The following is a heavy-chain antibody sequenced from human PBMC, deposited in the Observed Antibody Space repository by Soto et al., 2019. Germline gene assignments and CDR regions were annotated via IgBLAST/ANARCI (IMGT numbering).Heavy chain of an antibody. J-gene: IGHJ4*02. CDR1: GFTFTSSA. V-gene: IGHV1-58*01. D-gene: IGHD3-3*01. CDR3: AAEDITIFGVLTGLG. CDR2: IVVGSGNT. Sequence: SVKVSCKASGFTFTSSAVQWVRQARGQRLEWIGWIVVGSGNTNYAQKFQERVTITRDMSTSTAYMELSSLRSEDTAVYYCAAEDITIFGVLTGLGWGQGTLVTVSS.